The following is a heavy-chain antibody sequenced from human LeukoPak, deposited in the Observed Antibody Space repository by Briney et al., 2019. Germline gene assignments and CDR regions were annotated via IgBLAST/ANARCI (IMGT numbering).Heavy chain of an antibody. D-gene: IGHD2/OR15-2a*01. J-gene: IGHJ6*02. Sequence: GGSLRLSCAASGFTFSTYWMSWVSQAPGKGLEWVANINQDESEKYYVDSVKGRFTISRDNAKNSLYLQMNSLRAEDTAVYYCARVRVSSYYGMDTWGQGATVTVSS. CDR1: GFTFSTYW. CDR2: INQDESEK. CDR3: ARVRVSSYYGMDT. V-gene: IGHV3-7*05.